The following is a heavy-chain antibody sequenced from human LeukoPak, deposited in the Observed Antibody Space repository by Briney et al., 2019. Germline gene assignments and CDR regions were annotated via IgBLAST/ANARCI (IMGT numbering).Heavy chain of an antibody. Sequence: PGGSLRLSCAASGFTFSSYAMSWVRQAPGKGLEWVSIISGSGGGTFYADSVKGRFTFSRDNSKNTLYLQMHRLRAEDTAVYYCAKAKPYYYDSSGYYFPFDFWGQGTLVTVSS. CDR2: ISGSGGGT. CDR1: GFTFSSYA. D-gene: IGHD3-22*01. J-gene: IGHJ4*02. V-gene: IGHV3-23*01. CDR3: AKAKPYYYDSSGYYFPFDF.